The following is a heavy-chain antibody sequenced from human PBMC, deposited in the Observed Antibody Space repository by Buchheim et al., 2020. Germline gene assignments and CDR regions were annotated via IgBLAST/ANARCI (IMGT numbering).Heavy chain of an antibody. CDR3: ARARGGRYSGYDCFDY. CDR2: INHSGST. D-gene: IGHD5-12*01. Sequence: QVQLQQWGAGLLKPSETLSLTCAVYGGSFSGYYWSWIRQPPGKGLEWIGEINHSGSTNYNPSLKSRVTISVDTSKNQFSLKLSSVTAADTAVYYCARARGGRYSGYDCFDYWGQGTL. V-gene: IGHV4-34*01. CDR1: GGSFSGYY. J-gene: IGHJ4*02.